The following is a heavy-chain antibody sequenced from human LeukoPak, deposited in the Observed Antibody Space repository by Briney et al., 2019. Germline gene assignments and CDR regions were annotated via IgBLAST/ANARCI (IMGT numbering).Heavy chain of an antibody. D-gene: IGHD6-19*01. Sequence: MAGGSLRLSCAASGFTVSSNYMSWVRQPPGKGLEWIGSIYYSGSTYYNPSLKSRVTISVDTSKNQFSLKLSSVTAADTAVYYCARVSGWYYPWFDPWGQGTLVTVSS. J-gene: IGHJ5*02. CDR2: IYYSGST. V-gene: IGHV4-39*07. CDR3: ARVSGWYYPWFDP. CDR1: GFTVSSNY.